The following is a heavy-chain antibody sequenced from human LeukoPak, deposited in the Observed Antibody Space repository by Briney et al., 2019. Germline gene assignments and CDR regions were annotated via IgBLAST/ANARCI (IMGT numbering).Heavy chain of an antibody. CDR1: GFTFSSYE. CDR2: ISYSGSTI. D-gene: IGHD2-15*01. Sequence: GGSLRLSCAASGFTFSSYEMNWVRQAPGKGLEWLSYISYSGSTIYYADSVKGRFTISRDNAKNSLFLQMNSLRAEDTAVYFCAREFRTVVGDSWGQGTLVTVSS. J-gene: IGHJ4*02. V-gene: IGHV3-48*03. CDR3: AREFRTVVGDS.